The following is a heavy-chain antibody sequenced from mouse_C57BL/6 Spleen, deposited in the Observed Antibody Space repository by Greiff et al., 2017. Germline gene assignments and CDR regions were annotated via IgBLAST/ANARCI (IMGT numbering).Heavy chain of an antibody. D-gene: IGHD1-1*01. V-gene: IGHV1-82*01. Sequence: VQLQQSGPELVKPGASVKISCKASGYAFSSSWMNWVKQRPGKGLEWIGRIYPGDGDTNYNGKFKGKATLTADKSSSTAYMQLSSLTSEDSAVYFCARSRYYYGSYYWYFDGWGTGTTVTVSS. CDR1: GYAFSSSW. J-gene: IGHJ1*03. CDR2: IYPGDGDT. CDR3: ARSRYYYGSYYWYFDG.